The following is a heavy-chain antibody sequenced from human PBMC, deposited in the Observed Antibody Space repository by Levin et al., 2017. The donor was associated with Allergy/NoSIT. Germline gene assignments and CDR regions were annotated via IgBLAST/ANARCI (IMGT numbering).Heavy chain of an antibody. Sequence: RPGGSLRLSCAASGFTFGNYAMRWVRQAPGKGLEWVSAVGGNYATYYADPVEGRFTISRDNSKNTLYLQMNSLRADDTAVYYCARADQYGEQYYFDYWGQGTLVTVSS. CDR2: VGGNYAT. CDR3: ARADQYGEQYYFDY. CDR1: GFTFGNYA. D-gene: IGHD1/OR15-1a*01. V-gene: IGHV3-23*01. J-gene: IGHJ4*02.